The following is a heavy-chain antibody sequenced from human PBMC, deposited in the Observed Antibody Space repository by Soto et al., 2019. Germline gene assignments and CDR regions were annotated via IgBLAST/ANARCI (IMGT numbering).Heavy chain of an antibody. J-gene: IGHJ4*02. V-gene: IGHV3-7*03. CDR3: ARVPTIFGVVITSDH. CDR2: IKQDGSEK. Sequence: GGSLRLSCAASGFTFSTFWMSWVRQAPGKGLEWVANIKQDGSEKYYVDSVKGRFTISRDNAKNSLYLQMSSLRVEDTAVYYCARVPTIFGVVITSDHWGQGTLVTVSS. CDR1: GFTFSTFW. D-gene: IGHD3-3*01.